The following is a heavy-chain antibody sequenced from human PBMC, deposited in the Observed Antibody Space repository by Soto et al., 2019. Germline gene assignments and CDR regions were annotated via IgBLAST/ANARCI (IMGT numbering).Heavy chain of an antibody. CDR1: GFSLSTSGVG. J-gene: IGHJ2*01. D-gene: IGHD4-17*01. CDR3: AHRTDYGDSLFRWYFDL. CDR2: IYWDDDK. Sequence: QITLKESGPTLVKPTQTLTLTCTFSGFSLSTSGVGVGWIRQPPGKALEWLALIYWDDDKRYSPSLKSRLTITKDTSKNQVVLTMTNMDPVDTATYYCAHRTDYGDSLFRWYFDLWGRGTLVTVSS. V-gene: IGHV2-5*02.